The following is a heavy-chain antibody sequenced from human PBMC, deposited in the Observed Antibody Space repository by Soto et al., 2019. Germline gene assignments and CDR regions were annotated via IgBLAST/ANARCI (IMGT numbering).Heavy chain of an antibody. Sequence: SETRSLTCTVSGGSISSSSHYWGWIRQPPGKGLEWIGTIYYTGSTYYNPSLKSRVTISVDTSKNQVSLQLSSVTAADTALYYGASPYSGSPGIFDCWGPRTRVTVSS. CDR2: IYYTGST. CDR1: GGSISSSSHY. V-gene: IGHV4-39*01. D-gene: IGHD3-10*01. CDR3: ASPYSGSPGIFDC. J-gene: IGHJ4*02.